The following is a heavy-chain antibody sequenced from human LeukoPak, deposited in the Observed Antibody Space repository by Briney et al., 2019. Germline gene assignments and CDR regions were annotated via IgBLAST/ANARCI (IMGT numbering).Heavy chain of an antibody. CDR1: GGSISSSSYY. D-gene: IGHD3-10*01. Sequence: SETLSLTCTVSGGSISSSSYYWGWIRQPPGKGLEWIGSIYYSGSTYYNPSLKSRVTISVDTSKNQFSLKLSSVTAADTAVYYCASMGYYYGSGAKRYYYYYMDVWGKGTTVTVSS. V-gene: IGHV4-39*07. J-gene: IGHJ6*03. CDR2: IYYSGST. CDR3: ASMGYYYGSGAKRYYYYYMDV.